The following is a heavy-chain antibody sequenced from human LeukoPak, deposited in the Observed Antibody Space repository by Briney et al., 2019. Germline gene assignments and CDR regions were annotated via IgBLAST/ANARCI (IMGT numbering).Heavy chain of an antibody. Sequence: GGSLRLSCTVSGFTVSSNSMSWVRQAPGKGLEWVSFIYSDNTHYSDSVKGRFTISRDNSKNTLYLQMNSLRAEDTAVYYCARDRYSYGPGWLDYWGQGTLVTVSS. J-gene: IGHJ4*02. CDR2: IYSDNT. D-gene: IGHD5-18*01. CDR3: ARDRYSYGPGWLDY. V-gene: IGHV3-66*03. CDR1: GFTVSSNS.